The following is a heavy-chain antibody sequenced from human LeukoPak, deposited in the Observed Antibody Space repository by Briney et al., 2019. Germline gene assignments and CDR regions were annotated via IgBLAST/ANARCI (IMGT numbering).Heavy chain of an antibody. J-gene: IGHJ4*02. Sequence: GGSLRLSCAASGFTFSSYWMHWVRQAPGKGLVWVSRINSDGSSTSYADSVKGRFTISRDNAKNTLYLQMNSLRAEDTALYYCARGGSGSYFNGFGYWGQGTLVTVSS. D-gene: IGHD1-26*01. CDR1: GFTFSSYW. CDR3: ARGGSGSYFNGFGY. CDR2: INSDGSST. V-gene: IGHV3-74*01.